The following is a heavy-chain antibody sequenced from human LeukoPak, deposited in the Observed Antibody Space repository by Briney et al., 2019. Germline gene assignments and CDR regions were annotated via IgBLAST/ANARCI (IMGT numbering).Heavy chain of an antibody. Sequence: SVKVSCKASGGTFSSYAISWVRQAPGQGLEWMGGIIPIFGTANYAQKFQGRVTITTDESTSTAYMELSSLRSEDTAVYYCARGAVQYYYDSSGYYDYWGQGTLVTVSS. CDR3: ARGAVQYYYDSSGYYDY. D-gene: IGHD3-22*01. CDR2: IIPIFGTA. V-gene: IGHV1-69*05. CDR1: GGTFSSYA. J-gene: IGHJ4*02.